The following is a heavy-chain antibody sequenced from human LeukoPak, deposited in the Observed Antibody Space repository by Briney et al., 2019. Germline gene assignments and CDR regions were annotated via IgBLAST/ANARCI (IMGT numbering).Heavy chain of an antibody. CDR1: GGSISSSSYY. Sequence: PSETLSLTCTVSGGSISSSSYYWGWIRQPPGKGLEWIGSIYYSGSTYYNPSLKSRVTISVDTSKNQFSLKLSSVTAADTAVYYCARADSGYDGIYYWGQGTLVTVSS. J-gene: IGHJ4*02. D-gene: IGHD5-12*01. CDR2: IYYSGST. CDR3: ARADSGYDGIYY. V-gene: IGHV4-39*07.